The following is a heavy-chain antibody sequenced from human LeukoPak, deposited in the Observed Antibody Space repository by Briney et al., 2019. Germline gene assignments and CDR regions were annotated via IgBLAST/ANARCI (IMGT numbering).Heavy chain of an antibody. CDR3: TRLPPLYYILTGYSRAFDY. CDR2: VNANSGGT. J-gene: IGHJ4*02. CDR1: GYTFTEYN. D-gene: IGHD3-9*01. Sequence: GASVKVSCKASGYTFTEYNIHWVRQAPGQGLEWMGWVNANSGGTTYAQKFQGRVTMTRDTSITTAYLEMSNLISNDTAVYYCTRLPPLYYILTGYSRAFDYWGQGTLVTVSS. V-gene: IGHV1-2*02.